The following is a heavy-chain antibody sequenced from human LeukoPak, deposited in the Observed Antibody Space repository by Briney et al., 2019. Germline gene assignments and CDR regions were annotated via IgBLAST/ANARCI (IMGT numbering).Heavy chain of an antibody. CDR1: GFTFNDYG. CDR3: ARLSGYYLPDDY. J-gene: IGHJ4*02. V-gene: IGHV3-20*04. Sequence: GGSLRLSCAASGFTFNDYGMSWVRLAPGKGLEWVSGISWNGGSTGYADSVKGRFTISRDNAKNSLYLQMNSLRAEDTTLYYCARLSGYYLPDDYWGKGTLVSVSS. CDR2: ISWNGGST. D-gene: IGHD3-22*01.